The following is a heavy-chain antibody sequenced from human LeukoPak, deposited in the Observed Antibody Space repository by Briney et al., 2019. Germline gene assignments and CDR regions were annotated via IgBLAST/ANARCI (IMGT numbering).Heavy chain of an antibody. D-gene: IGHD1-20*01. CDR2: IRYDGSNK. CDR1: GFTFRSYG. CDR3: ARGGLPPANWNDVVDY. J-gene: IGHJ4*02. V-gene: IGHV3-30*02. Sequence: PGGSLRLSCAASGFTFRSYGMHWVRQAPGKGLEWVAFIRYDGSNKYYADSVKGRFTISRDNSKNTLYLQMNSLRAEDTAVYYCARGGLPPANWNDVVDYWGQGTLVTVSS.